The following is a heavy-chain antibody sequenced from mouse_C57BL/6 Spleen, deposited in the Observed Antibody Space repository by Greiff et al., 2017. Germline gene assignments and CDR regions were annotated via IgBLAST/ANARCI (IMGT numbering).Heavy chain of an antibody. D-gene: IGHD2-3*01. CDR2: FHPYNDDT. J-gene: IGHJ1*03. V-gene: IGHV1-47*01. CDR3: ERFGIYDGYCGYFDV. CDR1: GYTFTTYP. Sequence: QVHVKQSGAELVKPGASVKMSCKASGYTFTTYPIEWMKQNHGKSLEWIGNFHPYNDDTKYNEKFKGKATLTVEKSSSTVYLELSRLTSDDSAVYYCERFGIYDGYCGYFDVWGTGTTVTVSS.